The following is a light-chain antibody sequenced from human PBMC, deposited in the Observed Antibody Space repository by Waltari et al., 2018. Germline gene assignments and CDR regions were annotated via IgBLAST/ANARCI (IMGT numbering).Light chain of an antibody. CDR2: EVS. CDR3: SSYTSSSTPYV. V-gene: IGLV2-14*01. J-gene: IGLJ1*01. Sequence: QSALTQPASVSGSPGQSITISCTGASSDVGGYNYVSWSQHHPGKAPKLMIYEVSNRPSGVSNRCSGSESGNTASLTISGLQAEDEADYYCSSYTSSSTPYVFGTGTKVTVL. CDR1: SSDVGGYNY.